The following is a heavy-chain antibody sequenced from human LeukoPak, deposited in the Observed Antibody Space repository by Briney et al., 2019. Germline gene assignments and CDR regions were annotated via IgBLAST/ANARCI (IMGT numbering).Heavy chain of an antibody. CDR2: IYSGGST. CDR3: ARDRAAAGTGWYFDL. V-gene: IGHV3-53*01. CDR1: GFTVSSNY. J-gene: IGHJ2*01. Sequence: SGGSLRLSCAASGFTVSSNYMSWVRQAPGKGLEWVSVIYSGGSTYYADSVKGRFTISRDNSKNTLYLQVNSLRAEDTAVYYCARDRAAAGTGWYFDLWGRGTLVTVSS. D-gene: IGHD6-13*01.